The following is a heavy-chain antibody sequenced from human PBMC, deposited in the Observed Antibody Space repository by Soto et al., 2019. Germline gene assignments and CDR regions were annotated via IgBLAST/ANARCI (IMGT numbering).Heavy chain of an antibody. Sequence: QVQLVESGGGVVQPGRSLRLSCAASGFTFSSYGMHWVRQAPGKGLEWVAVIWYDGSNKYYADSVKGRFTISRDNSKNTLYLQMYSLRADETSVYYCAREGGRTYYYDSSGYPTPDYWGQGTLVTVSS. CDR3: AREGGRTYYYDSSGYPTPDY. V-gene: IGHV3-33*01. D-gene: IGHD3-22*01. J-gene: IGHJ4*02. CDR1: GFTFSSYG. CDR2: IWYDGSNK.